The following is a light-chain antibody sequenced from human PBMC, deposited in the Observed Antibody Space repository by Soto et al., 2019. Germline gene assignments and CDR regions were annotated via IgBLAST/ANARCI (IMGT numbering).Light chain of an antibody. CDR1: SGHSRDA. J-gene: IGLJ2*01. CDR3: QTWGTGIHVV. Sequence: QAVVTQSPSASASLGASVKLTCTLSSGHSRDAIAWHQQQPEKGPRYLMKVNSDGSHIKGDGIPDRFSGSSSGAERYLTISSLQSEDEADYYCQTWGTGIHVVFGGGTKLTVL. CDR2: VNSDGSH. V-gene: IGLV4-69*01.